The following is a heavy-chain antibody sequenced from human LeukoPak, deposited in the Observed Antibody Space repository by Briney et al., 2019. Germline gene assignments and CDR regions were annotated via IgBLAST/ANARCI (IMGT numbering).Heavy chain of an antibody. CDR3: ARQGGTLDY. D-gene: IGHD1-26*01. Sequence: SETLSLACTVSGGSINNNDYYWGWIRQPPGKGLEWIGYIYYSGRTDYNPSLKSRVTISVDTSKNQFSLKLSSVTAADTAVYYCARQGGTLDYWGQGTLVTVSS. CDR2: IYYSGRT. J-gene: IGHJ4*02. CDR1: GGSINNNDYY. V-gene: IGHV4-61*05.